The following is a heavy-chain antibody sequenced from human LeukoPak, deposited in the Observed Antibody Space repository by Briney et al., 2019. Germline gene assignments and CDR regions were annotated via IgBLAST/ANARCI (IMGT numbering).Heavy chain of an antibody. Sequence: AGGSLRLSCAASGFTFSSYGMSWVRQAPGKGLEWVSSISSSSSYIYYADSVKGRFTISRDNAKNSVYLQMNSLRAEDTAVYYCARVSRGKWELLGAHDYWGQGTLVTVSS. CDR2: ISSSSSYI. V-gene: IGHV3-21*01. J-gene: IGHJ4*02. D-gene: IGHD1-26*01. CDR3: ARVSRGKWELLGAHDY. CDR1: GFTFSSYG.